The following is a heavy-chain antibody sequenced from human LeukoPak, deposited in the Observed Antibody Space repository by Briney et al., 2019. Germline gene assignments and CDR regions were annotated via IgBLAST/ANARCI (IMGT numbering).Heavy chain of an antibody. V-gene: IGHV3-53*01. CDR2: IYSGGST. J-gene: IGHJ1*01. Sequence: PGGSLRLSCAASGFTVSSNYMSWVRQAPGKGLEWVSLIYSGGSTYYADSVKGRFTISRDNSKNTLYLQMNSLRAEDTAVYYCAKERNSGSRSEYFQHWGQGTLVTVSS. CDR1: GFTVSSNY. CDR3: AKERNSGSRSEYFQH. D-gene: IGHD1-26*01.